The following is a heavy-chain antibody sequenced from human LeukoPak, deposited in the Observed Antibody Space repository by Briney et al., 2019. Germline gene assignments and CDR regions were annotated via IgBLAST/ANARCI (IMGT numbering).Heavy chain of an antibody. D-gene: IGHD1-1*01. J-gene: IGHJ4*02. CDR1: DDSIIGYY. CDR3: ARGERLGPDF. Sequence: SETLTLTCTVSDDSIIGYYWSWIRQPPGKGLEWIGYIHYTGSTNYNPSLKSRIIISVDTSRSHFSLKLSSATAADTAVYYCARGERLGPDFWGQGTLVTVSS. V-gene: IGHV4-59*01. CDR2: IHYTGST.